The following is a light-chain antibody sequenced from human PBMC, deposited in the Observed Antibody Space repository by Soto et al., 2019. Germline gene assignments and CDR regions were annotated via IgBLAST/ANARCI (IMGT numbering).Light chain of an antibody. J-gene: IGKJ1*01. CDR1: QSVGSS. CDR2: GAS. CDR3: QQYGDSPQT. V-gene: IGKV3-20*01. Sequence: EIVLTQSPGTLSLSPGERATLSCRASQSVGSSLSWYQQKPGQAPRLLFYGASNRATAIPDRFSGSGFGTDFTLTITGLEPEDFAVYYCQQYGDSPQTFGPGTKVEI.